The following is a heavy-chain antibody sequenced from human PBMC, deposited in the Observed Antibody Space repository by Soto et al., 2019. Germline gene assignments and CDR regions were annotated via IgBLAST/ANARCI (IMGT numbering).Heavy chain of an antibody. CDR1: GFTFSSYA. D-gene: IGHD5-12*01. Sequence: PGGSLRLSCAASGFTFSSYAMSWVRQAPGKGLEWVSAISGSGGSTYYADSVKGRFTISRDNAKNTLYLQMNSLRAEDTAVYYCASVAPRGYSGPIRVWGQGTLVTVSS. V-gene: IGHV3-23*01. CDR2: ISGSGGST. CDR3: ASVAPRGYSGPIRV. J-gene: IGHJ4*02.